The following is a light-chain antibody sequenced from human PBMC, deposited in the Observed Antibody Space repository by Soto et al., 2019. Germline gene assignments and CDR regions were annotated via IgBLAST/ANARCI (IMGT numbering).Light chain of an antibody. CDR3: QSYDRSLSGSL. V-gene: IGLV1-40*01. Sequence: QAVVTQPPSVSGAPGQRVTISCTGSSSNIGAAYDVHWYQRLPGTAPKLLIHGNTNRPSGVPDRFSGSKSGTSASLAITGLQAEDEADYYCQSYDRSLSGSLFGGGTKVTVL. CDR1: SSNIGAAYD. CDR2: GNT. J-gene: IGLJ2*01.